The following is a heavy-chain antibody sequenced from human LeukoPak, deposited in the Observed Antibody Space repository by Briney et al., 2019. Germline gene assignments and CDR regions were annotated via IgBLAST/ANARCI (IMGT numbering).Heavy chain of an antibody. CDR1: GGTFSSYA. CDR3: ARDVESYSNYGA. J-gene: IGHJ5*02. D-gene: IGHD4-11*01. CDR2: IIPIFGTA. Sequence: ASVKVSCKASGGTFSSYAISWVRQAPGQGLEWMGGIIPIFGTANYAQKFQGRVTITADESTSTAYMELSSLRSEDTAVYYCARDVESYSNYGAWGQGTLVTVSS. V-gene: IGHV1-69*01.